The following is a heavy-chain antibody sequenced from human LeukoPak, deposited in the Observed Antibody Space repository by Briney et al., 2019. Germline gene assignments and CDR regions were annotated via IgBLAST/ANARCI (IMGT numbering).Heavy chain of an antibody. D-gene: IGHD6-13*01. Sequence: PSETLSLTCAVSGYSISSGYYWGWIRQPPGKGLEWIGSIYYSGSTYYNPSLKSRVTISVDTSKNQFSLKLSSVTAADTAVYYCARQNSSSWYPNWFDPWGQGTLVTVSS. CDR2: IYYSGST. J-gene: IGHJ5*02. V-gene: IGHV4-38-2*01. CDR1: GYSISSGYY. CDR3: ARQNSSSWYPNWFDP.